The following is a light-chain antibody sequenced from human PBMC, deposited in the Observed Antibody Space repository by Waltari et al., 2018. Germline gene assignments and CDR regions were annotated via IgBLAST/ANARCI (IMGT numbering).Light chain of an antibody. Sequence: QSALSQPASVSGSPGPSLTIPCTRARTALASYNLVAWYQHHPNRAPKLIIYEATKRPSGISHRFSGAKSGATASLRISGLQADDEADYYCCSYTGSSTSYGCGGGTKVTVL. CDR2: EAT. J-gene: IGLJ1*01. CDR3: CSYTGSSTSYG. CDR1: RTALASYNL. V-gene: IGLV2-23*01.